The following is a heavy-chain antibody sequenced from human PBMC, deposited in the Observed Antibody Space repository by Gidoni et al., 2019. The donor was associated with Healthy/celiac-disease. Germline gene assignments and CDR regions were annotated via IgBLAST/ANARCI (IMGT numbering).Heavy chain of an antibody. J-gene: IGHJ4*02. CDR1: GFTFSSYW. CDR3: ARDQEPWATPTPD. V-gene: IGHV3-7*01. CDR2: IKQDGSEK. Sequence: EVQLVESGGGWVQPGGPLRLSCAASGFTFSSYWMSWVRQAPGKGLEWVANIKQDGSEKYYVDSVKGRFTISRDNAKNSLYLQMNSLRAEDTAVYYCARDQEPWATPTPDWGQGTLVTVSS. D-gene: IGHD5-12*01.